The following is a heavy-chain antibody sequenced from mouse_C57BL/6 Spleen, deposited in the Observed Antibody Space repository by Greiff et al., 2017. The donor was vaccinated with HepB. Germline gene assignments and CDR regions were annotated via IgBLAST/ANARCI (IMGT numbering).Heavy chain of an antibody. V-gene: IGHV5-4*03. D-gene: IGHD2-1*01. CDR3: AAVTTFDY. Sequence: EVKLMESGGGLVKPGGSLKLSCAASGFTFSSYAMSWVRQTPEKRLEWVATISDGGSYTYYPDNVKGRFTISRDNAKNNLYLQMSHLKSEDTAMYYCAAVTTFDYWGQGTTLTVSS. CDR2: ISDGGSYT. J-gene: IGHJ2*01. CDR1: GFTFSSYA.